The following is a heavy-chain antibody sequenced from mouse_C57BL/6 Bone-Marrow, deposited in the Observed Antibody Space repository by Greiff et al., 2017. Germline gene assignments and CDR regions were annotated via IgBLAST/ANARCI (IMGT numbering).Heavy chain of an antibody. CDR3: ARGYYFDY. J-gene: IGHJ2*01. V-gene: IGHV1-4*01. CDR1: GYTFTSYT. Sequence: VQLQQSGAELARPGASVKMSCKASGYTFTSYTMHWVQQRPGQGLEWIGYINPSSGYTKYNQKFKDKATLTADKSSSTAYMQLSSLTSEDSAVYYCARGYYFDYWGQGTTLTVSA. CDR2: INPSSGYT.